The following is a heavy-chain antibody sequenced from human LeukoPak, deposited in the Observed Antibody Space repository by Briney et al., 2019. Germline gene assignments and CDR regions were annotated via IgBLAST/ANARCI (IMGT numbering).Heavy chain of an antibody. V-gene: IGHV1-69*13. CDR2: IIPIFGTA. J-gene: IGHJ5*02. Sequence: VASVKVSCKASGGTFSSYAISWVRQAPGQGLEWMGGIIPIFGTANYAQKFQGRVTITADESTSTAYMELSSLRSDDTAVYYCARGSTIAARPWWFDPWGQGTLVTVSS. D-gene: IGHD6-6*01. CDR3: ARGSTIAARPWWFDP. CDR1: GGTFSSYA.